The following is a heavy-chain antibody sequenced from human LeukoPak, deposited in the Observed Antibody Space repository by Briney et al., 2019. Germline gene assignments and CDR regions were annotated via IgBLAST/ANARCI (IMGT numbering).Heavy chain of an antibody. Sequence: GGSLRLSCAASGFTFSSYAISWVRQAPGKGLEWVGRIKSKTDGGTTDYAAPVKGRFIISRDDSKNTLYLQMNSLKTEDTAVYYCTTVSYSWFDPWGQGTLVTVSS. CDR1: GFTFSSYA. CDR3: TTVSYSWFDP. D-gene: IGHD1-26*01. V-gene: IGHV3-15*01. CDR2: IKSKTDGGTT. J-gene: IGHJ5*02.